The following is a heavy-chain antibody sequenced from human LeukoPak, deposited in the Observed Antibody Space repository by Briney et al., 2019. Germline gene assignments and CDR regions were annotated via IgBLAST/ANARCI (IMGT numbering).Heavy chain of an antibody. CDR2: INPGGGST. D-gene: IGHD6-19*01. J-gene: IGHJ4*02. CDR3: ARSIRAGSGWYSFDH. Sequence: ASVTVSFKASGYTFTTYYVHWVRQAPGQGREWVGIINPGGGSTIHAQEFQGRVTMTSDTATSTLFMELSSLRSEDTAVYYCARSIRAGSGWYSFDHWGQGTLVTVSS. V-gene: IGHV1-46*01. CDR1: GYTFTTYY.